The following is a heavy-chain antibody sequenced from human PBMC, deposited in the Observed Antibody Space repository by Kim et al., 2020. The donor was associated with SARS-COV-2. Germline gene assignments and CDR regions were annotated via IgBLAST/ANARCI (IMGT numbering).Heavy chain of an antibody. D-gene: IGHD3-10*01. CDR2: IYHSGST. J-gene: IGHJ6*02. CDR3: ARRPMVRHSGYYYGMDV. CDR1: GGSISSSNW. Sequence: SETLSLTCAVSGGSISSSNWWSWVRQPPGKGLEWIGEIYHSGSTNYNPSLKSRVTISVDKSKNQFSLKLSSVTAADTAVYYCARRPMVRHSGYYYGMDVWGQGTTVTVSS. V-gene: IGHV4-4*02.